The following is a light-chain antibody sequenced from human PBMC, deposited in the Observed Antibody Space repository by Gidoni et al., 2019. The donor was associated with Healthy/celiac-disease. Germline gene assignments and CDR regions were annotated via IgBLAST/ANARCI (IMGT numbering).Light chain of an antibody. J-gene: IGKJ5*01. CDR2: DAS. CDR1: HDISNY. CDR3: QQYDNPPIT. Sequence: DSPMTQSPSSLSASVGDRVTITCQASHDISNYLTWYQQKPGKAPKLLIYDASNLETGVPSRFSGSGSGTDFTFTISSLQPEDIATYYCQQYDNPPITFGQGTRLEIK. V-gene: IGKV1-33*01.